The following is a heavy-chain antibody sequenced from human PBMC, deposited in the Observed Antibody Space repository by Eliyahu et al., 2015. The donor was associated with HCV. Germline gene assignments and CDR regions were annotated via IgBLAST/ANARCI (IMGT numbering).Heavy chain of an antibody. J-gene: IGHJ4*02. Sequence: QVQLVESGGGVVQPGRSLRLSCAASGFTFRSFAMHWVRQAPGKGLEWVSLISYDGNKXYIADSVKGRFNISRDNSENALYLQMNSLKPEDTAVYYCARKGKRGDINGPPDFWGQGTLVIVSS. CDR2: ISYDGNKX. D-gene: IGHD5-18*01. V-gene: IGHV3-30-3*01. CDR1: GFTFRSFA. CDR3: ARKGKRGDINGPPDF.